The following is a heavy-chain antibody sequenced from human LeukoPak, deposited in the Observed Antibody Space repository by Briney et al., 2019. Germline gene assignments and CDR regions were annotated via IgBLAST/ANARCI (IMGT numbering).Heavy chain of an antibody. CDR3: ARARYGPDY. J-gene: IGHJ4*02. D-gene: IGHD4-17*01. Sequence: PSETLSLTCAVYGGSFSGYYWSWIRQPPGKGLEWIGEINHSGSTNYNPSLKSRVTISVDTSKNQFSLKLNSVTAADTAVYCCARARYGPDYWGQGTLVTVSS. V-gene: IGHV4-34*01. CDR1: GGSFSGYY. CDR2: INHSGST.